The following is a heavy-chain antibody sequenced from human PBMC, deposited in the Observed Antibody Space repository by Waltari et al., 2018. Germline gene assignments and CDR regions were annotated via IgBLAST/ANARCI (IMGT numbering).Heavy chain of an antibody. CDR3: ARGGLTMATIDY. V-gene: IGHV1-18*01. J-gene: IGHJ4*02. CDR2: ISGYSGNT. D-gene: IGHD3-10*01. CDR1: GDTFLTHG. Sequence: QVHLVQSGAEVRQPGASVKVSCKAFGDTFLTHGISWVRQAPGQGLEWMGWISGYSGNTNYAQRLQDRLTMTTDTSAIIAYMELRSLRSDDTAVYYCARGGLTMATIDYWGQGTLVTVSS.